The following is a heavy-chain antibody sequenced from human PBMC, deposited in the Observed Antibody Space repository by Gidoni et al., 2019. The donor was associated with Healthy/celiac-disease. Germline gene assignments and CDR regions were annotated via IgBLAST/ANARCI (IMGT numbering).Heavy chain of an antibody. CDR2: IIPIFGTA. Sequence: QVQLVQSGAEVKKPGSSVKVSCKASGGTFSSYAISWVRQAPGQGLEGMGGIIPIFGTATYAQKFQGRVTITAAESTSTAYMELSSLRSEDTAVYYCARDQLISKATWFDPWGQGTLVTVSS. CDR3: ARDQLISKATWFDP. V-gene: IGHV1-69*01. CDR1: GGTFSSYA. J-gene: IGHJ5*02. D-gene: IGHD3-16*01.